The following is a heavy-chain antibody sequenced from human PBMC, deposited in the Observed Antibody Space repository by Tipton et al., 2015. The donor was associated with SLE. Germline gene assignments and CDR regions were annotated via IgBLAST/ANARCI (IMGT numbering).Heavy chain of an antibody. CDR3: NTFTVMGGVRRDY. D-gene: IGHD2-8*02. J-gene: IGHJ4*02. Sequence: SLRLSCAASGFTFSRYWMHWVRQALGKGLVWVSRIYTDGSRTHYAESVRGRFTISRDNSKNTLYLQMNSLKTEDTAVYYCNTFTVMGGVRRDYWGQGTLVTVSS. CDR1: GFTFSRYW. CDR2: IYTDGSRT. V-gene: IGHV3-74*01.